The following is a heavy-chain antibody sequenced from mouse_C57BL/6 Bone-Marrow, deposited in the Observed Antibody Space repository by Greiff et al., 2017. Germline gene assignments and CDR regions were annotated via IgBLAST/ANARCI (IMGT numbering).Heavy chain of an antibody. D-gene: IGHD1-1*02. J-gene: IGHJ2*01. Sequence: VQLQQSGAELVKPGASVKLSCKASGYTFTSYWMPWVKQRPGQGLEWIGMIYPNSGSTNYNEKFKSKATLTVDTSSSTAYMQLSSLTSEDSAVYYCTRRWSLFGYWGQSATLTVAS. CDR2: IYPNSGST. CDR3: TRRWSLFGY. V-gene: IGHV1-64*01. CDR1: GYTFTSYW.